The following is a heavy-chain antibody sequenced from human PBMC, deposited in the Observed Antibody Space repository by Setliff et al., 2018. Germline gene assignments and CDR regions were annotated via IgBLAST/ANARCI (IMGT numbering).Heavy chain of an antibody. Sequence: PSETLSLTCTVSGGSISSGSYYWSWIRQPAGKGLEWIGRIYTSGSTNYNPSLKSRVTISVDTSKNQFSLKLSSVTAADTAVYYCARGAGWCCVSSGYYYDYWGQGTLVTVSS. CDR3: ARGAGWCCVSSGYYYDY. J-gene: IGHJ4*02. V-gene: IGHV4-61*02. CDR1: GGSISSGSYY. D-gene: IGHD3-22*01. CDR2: IYTSGST.